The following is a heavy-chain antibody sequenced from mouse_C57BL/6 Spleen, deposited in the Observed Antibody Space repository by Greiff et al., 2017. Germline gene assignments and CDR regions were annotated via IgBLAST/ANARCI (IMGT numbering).Heavy chain of an antibody. CDR1: GYTFTSYW. Sequence: VQLQQPGAELVKPGASVKLSCKASGYTFTSYWMHWVKQRPGRGLEWIGRIDPNRGGTKYDEKFKSTATLTVDKPSSTAYMQLSSLTSEDSAVYYCARGDYGSVYAMDYWGQGTSVTVSS. CDR2: IDPNRGGT. J-gene: IGHJ4*01. D-gene: IGHD1-1*01. V-gene: IGHV1-72*01. CDR3: ARGDYGSVYAMDY.